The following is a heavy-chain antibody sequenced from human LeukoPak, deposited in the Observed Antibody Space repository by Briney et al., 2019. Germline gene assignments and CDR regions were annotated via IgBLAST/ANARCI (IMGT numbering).Heavy chain of an antibody. V-gene: IGHV3-33*06. J-gene: IGHJ3*02. Sequence: GGSLRLSCAGSGFAFSAYGMHWVRQAPGKGLEWVALIWHDGTNEKYADSVKGRFSISRDNSKKTLFLQMNSLRAEDTAVYYCAKSGYSSGWFRAFDIWGQGTLVTVSS. D-gene: IGHD6-19*01. CDR3: AKSGYSSGWFRAFDI. CDR1: GFAFSAYG. CDR2: IWHDGTNE.